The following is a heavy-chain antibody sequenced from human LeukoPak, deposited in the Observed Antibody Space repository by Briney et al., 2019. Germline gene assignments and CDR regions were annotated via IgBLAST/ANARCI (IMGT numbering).Heavy chain of an antibody. V-gene: IGHV4-34*01. J-gene: IGHJ5*02. CDR2: INHSGST. Sequence: SETLSLTCAVYGGSFSGYYWSWIRQPPWKGLEWIGEINHSGSTTYNPSLKSRVTISVDTSKNQFSLKLSSVTAADTAVYYCARRWSPAYFNWFDPWGQGTLVTVSS. CDR3: ARRWSPAYFNWFDP. D-gene: IGHD2-21*01. CDR1: GGSFSGYY.